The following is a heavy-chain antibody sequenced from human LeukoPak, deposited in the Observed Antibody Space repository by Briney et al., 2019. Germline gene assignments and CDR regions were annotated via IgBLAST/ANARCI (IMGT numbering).Heavy chain of an antibody. CDR3: ARVHRYYGATWGNWFDP. CDR1: GGSFSGYY. D-gene: IGHD2/OR15-2a*01. J-gene: IGHJ5*02. CDR2: INHSRRT. V-gene: IGHV4-34*01. Sequence: NPSETLSLTCAVYGGSFSGYYWSWIRQPPGKGLEWIGEINHSRRTNYNPSLKSRVAISVDTYKNQFSLKLSSVTAADTAVYYCARVHRYYGATWGNWFDPWGQGTLVTVSS.